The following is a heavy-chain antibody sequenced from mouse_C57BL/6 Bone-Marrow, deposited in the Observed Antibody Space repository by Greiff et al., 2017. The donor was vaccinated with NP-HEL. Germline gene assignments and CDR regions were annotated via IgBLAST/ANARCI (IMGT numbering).Heavy chain of an antibody. V-gene: IGHV14-2*01. CDR3: ARDYRYWYFDV. CDR1: GFNIKDYY. Sequence: VQLQQSGAELVKPGASVKLSCTASGFNIKDYYMHWVKQRTEQGLEWIGRIDPEDGETKYAPNFQGKATITADTSSNTAYLKLSSQASDDTAVYYCARDYRYWYFDVWGTGTTVTVSS. D-gene: IGHD2-14*01. J-gene: IGHJ1*03. CDR2: IDPEDGET.